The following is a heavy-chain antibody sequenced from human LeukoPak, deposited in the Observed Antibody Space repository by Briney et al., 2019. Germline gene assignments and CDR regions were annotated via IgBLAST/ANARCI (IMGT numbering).Heavy chain of an antibody. D-gene: IGHD7-27*01. CDR2: IDPSDSET. V-gene: IGHV5-51*01. CDR3: ARQTSMGRSGDY. J-gene: IGHJ4*02. CDR1: GYSFTSYW. Sequence: GESLKISCKASGYSFTSYWIGWVRQMPGKGLEWMGIIDPSDSETRYTPSFQGQVTISADKSLSTAYLQWNGLKASDTAMYYCARQTSMGRSGDYWGQGTPVTVSS.